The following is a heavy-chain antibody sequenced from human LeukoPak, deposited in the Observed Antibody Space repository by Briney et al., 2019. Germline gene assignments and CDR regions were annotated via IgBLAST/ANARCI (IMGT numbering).Heavy chain of an antibody. CDR3: ATSTYCSGGSCYSRTFQY. D-gene: IGHD2-15*01. CDR1: GFTFSSYW. CDR2: INSDETST. V-gene: IGHV3-74*01. J-gene: IGHJ4*02. Sequence: GGPLRLSCAASGFTFSSYWMHWVRQAPGKGLVWVSRINSDETSTSYADSVRGRSTISRDNAQKTLYLQMNSLRAEDTAVYYCATSTYCSGGSCYSRTFQYWGQGTLVTVSS.